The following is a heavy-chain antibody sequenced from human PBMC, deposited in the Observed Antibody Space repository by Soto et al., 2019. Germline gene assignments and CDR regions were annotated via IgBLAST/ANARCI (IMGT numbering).Heavy chain of an antibody. CDR1: GYTFTSYD. D-gene: IGHD2-2*01. CDR3: ARKGPYCSSTSCYHIWFDP. V-gene: IGHV1-8*01. J-gene: IGHJ5*02. Sequence: QVQLVQSGAEVKKPGASVKVSCKASGYTFTSYDINWVRQATGQGLEWMGWMNPNSGNTVYAQKFHGRVTMTRNTSISTAYMELSSLGSAATDVYYCARKGPYCSSTSCYHIWFDPWGQGTLVTVSS. CDR2: MNPNSGNT.